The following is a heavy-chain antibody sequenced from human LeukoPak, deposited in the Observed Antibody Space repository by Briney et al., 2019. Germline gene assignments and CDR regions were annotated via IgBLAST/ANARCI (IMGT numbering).Heavy chain of an antibody. CDR2: ISAYNGNT. Sequence: ASVKVSRKASGYTFTSYGISWVRQAPGQGLEWMGWISAYNGNTNYAQKPQGRVTMTTDTSTSTAYMELRSLRSDDTAVYYCARDSDDILTGYYFPPDYWGQGTLVTVSS. D-gene: IGHD3-9*01. CDR3: ARDSDDILTGYYFPPDY. CDR1: GYTFTSYG. V-gene: IGHV1-18*01. J-gene: IGHJ4*02.